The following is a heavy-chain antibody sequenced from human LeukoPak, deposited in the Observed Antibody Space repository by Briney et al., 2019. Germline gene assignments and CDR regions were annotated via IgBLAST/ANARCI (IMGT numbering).Heavy chain of an antibody. CDR3: ARDGRWSYPTRGVDFDY. CDR1: GFTFSDYY. CDR2: ISSSSSTI. Sequence: GGTLRLSCAASGFTFSDYYMSWIRQAPGEGLEWVSYISSSSSTIYYADSVKGRFTISRDNAKNSLYLQMNSLRAEDTAVYYCARDGRWSYPTRGVDFDYWGQGTLVTVSS. V-gene: IGHV3-11*04. D-gene: IGHD1-26*01. J-gene: IGHJ4*02.